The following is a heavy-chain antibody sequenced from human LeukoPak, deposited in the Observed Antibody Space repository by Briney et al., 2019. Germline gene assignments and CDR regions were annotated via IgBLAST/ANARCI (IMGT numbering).Heavy chain of an antibody. V-gene: IGHV4-59*01. J-gene: IGHJ5*02. D-gene: IGHD3-10*01. CDR2: IYCSGST. CDR1: GGSISSYY. CDR3: AREWFGGPSGGTFGLGT. Sequence: KPSETLSLTCTVSGGSISSYYWNWIRQPPGKGLEWIGYIYCSGSTNYNPSLKSRVTISVDTSKNQFSLKLSSVTAADTAVYYCAREWFGGPSGGTFGLGTWGQGTLVTVSS.